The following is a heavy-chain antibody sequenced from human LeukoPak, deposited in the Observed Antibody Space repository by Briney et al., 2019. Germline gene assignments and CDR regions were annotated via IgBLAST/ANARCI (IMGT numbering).Heavy chain of an antibody. V-gene: IGHV1-18*01. D-gene: IGHD5-12*01. CDR1: GYTFTSYG. J-gene: IGHJ3*02. CDR2: ISAYNGNT. CDR3: ARVVDGTSRLRLPDI. Sequence: GASVKVSCKASGYTFTSYGISWVRQAPGQGLEWMGWISAYNGNTNYAQKLQGRVTMTTDTSTSTAYMELRSLRSDDTAVYYCARVVDGTSRLRLPDIWGQGTMVTVSS.